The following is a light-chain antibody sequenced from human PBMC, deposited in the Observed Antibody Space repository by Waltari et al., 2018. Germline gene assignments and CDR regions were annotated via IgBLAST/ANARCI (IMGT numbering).Light chain of an antibody. V-gene: IGLV3-21*04. J-gene: IGLJ3*02. CDR1: KLGSRS. CDR3: QVWNSVGDHLSGV. Sequence: SDVLTQPPSVSAAPGETARITCGGNKLGSRSVHWYQQRPGQAPVLVIYDESDRPSGIPERFSGSKSGNTATLIISRVEAGDEADYYWQVWNSVGDHLSGVFGGGTKLTV. CDR2: DES.